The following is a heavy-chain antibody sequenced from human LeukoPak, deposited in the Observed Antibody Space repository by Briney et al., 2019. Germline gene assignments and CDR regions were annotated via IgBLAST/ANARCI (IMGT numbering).Heavy chain of an antibody. D-gene: IGHD5-12*01. CDR1: GFTFSSYW. V-gene: IGHV3-74*01. J-gene: IGHJ2*01. Sequence: GGSLRLSCAASGFTFSSYWMHWVRQAPGKGLVWVSRINSDGSSTSYADSMKGRFTISRDNAKNTLYLQMNSLRAEDTAVYYCARPGGYGYWYFDLWGRGTLVTVSS. CDR2: INSDGSST. CDR3: ARPGGYGYWYFDL.